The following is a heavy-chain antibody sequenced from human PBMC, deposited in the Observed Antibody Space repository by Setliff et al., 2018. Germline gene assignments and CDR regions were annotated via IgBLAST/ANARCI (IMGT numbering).Heavy chain of an antibody. V-gene: IGHV3-21*01. CDR2: IDTSSYWI. J-gene: IGHJ4*02. CDR3: ARSESCGSTHCSPYDY. D-gene: IGHD2-2*01. Sequence: LSCAASGFTFTAYTMNWVRQAPGQGLEWVASIDTSSYWIYYADSVKGRFAISRDNAENSLYLQMNSLRAEDTAVYYCARSESCGSTHCSPYDYWGQGTLVTVSS. CDR1: GFTFTAYT.